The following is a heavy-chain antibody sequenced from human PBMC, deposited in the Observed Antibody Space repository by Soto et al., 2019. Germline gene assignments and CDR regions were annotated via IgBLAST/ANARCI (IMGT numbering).Heavy chain of an antibody. Sequence: QVQLVQSGAEVKKPGASVKVTCKAYGYTFTSFGISWVRRALGQGLEWMGWISAYNGNTNYAQKLQGRVTMTTDTSTSTAYMELRSRRSDDTAVYYCASDPSHRDYWGQGTLVTVSS. CDR2: ISAYNGNT. V-gene: IGHV1-18*01. CDR3: ASDPSHRDY. J-gene: IGHJ4*02. CDR1: GYTFTSFG. D-gene: IGHD2-2*01.